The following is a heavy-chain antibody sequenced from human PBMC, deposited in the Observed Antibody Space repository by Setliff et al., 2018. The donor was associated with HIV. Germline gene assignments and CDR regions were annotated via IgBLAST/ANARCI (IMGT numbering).Heavy chain of an antibody. CDR1: GYTFTDYF. D-gene: IGHD1-1*01. V-gene: IGHV1-2*02. CDR3: ARQLSNSFDY. J-gene: IGHJ4*02. CDR2: ISPDNANT. Sequence: GASVKVSCKSSGYTFTDYFIHGVRQAPGQGLEWMGWISPDNANTRISQRFRGSVTMTRDRSINTAYMEFSGLTSDDTAVYYCARQLSNSFDYWGQGTLVTVSA.